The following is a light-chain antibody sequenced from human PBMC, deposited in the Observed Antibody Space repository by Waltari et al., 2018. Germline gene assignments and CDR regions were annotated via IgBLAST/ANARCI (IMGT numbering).Light chain of an antibody. CDR1: SSDVGGYHY. V-gene: IGLV2-14*01. CDR3: SSYTSSSTLV. CDR2: EVS. Sequence: QSALTQPASVSGSPGQSITISCTGTSSDVGGYHYVSWYQQHPGKAPKLMIYEVSNRPSGLSNRFSGSKSGNTASLTISGLQAEDEADYYCSSYTSSSTLVFGTGTKVTVL. J-gene: IGLJ1*01.